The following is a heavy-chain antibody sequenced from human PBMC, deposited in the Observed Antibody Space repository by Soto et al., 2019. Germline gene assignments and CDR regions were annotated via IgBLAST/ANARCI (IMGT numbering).Heavy chain of an antibody. CDR3: ARQGKYSSGWLY. CDR1: GYSFTSYW. D-gene: IGHD6-19*01. V-gene: IGHV5-10-1*01. Sequence: PGESLKISCKGSGYSFTSYWISWVRQMPGKGLEWMGRIDPSDSYTNYSPSFQGHVTISAAKSISTAYLQWSSLKASDTAMYYCARQGKYSSGWLYWGQGTLVTVSS. CDR2: IDPSDSYT. J-gene: IGHJ4*02.